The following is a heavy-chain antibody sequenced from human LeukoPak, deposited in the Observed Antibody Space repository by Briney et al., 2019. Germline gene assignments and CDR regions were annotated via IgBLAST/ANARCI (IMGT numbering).Heavy chain of an antibody. CDR1: GFTFRSYW. D-gene: IGHD2-2*01. Sequence: GGSLRLSCAASGFTFRSYWMHWVRQAPGKGLVWVSRINIDGSSGSYADSVEGRFTISRDNAKNSLYLQMNSLRAEDTAVYYCARDSGYCSSTGCYVHYFDYWGQGTLVTVSS. CDR3: ARDSGYCSSTGCYVHYFDY. J-gene: IGHJ4*02. CDR2: INIDGSSG. V-gene: IGHV3-74*01.